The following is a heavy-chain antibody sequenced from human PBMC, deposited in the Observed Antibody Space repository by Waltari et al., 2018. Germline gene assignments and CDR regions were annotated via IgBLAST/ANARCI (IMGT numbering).Heavy chain of an antibody. Sequence: QVQLVQSGAEVKKPGSSVKVSCKAHGGTFSSYASSWVRQAPGKGLEWMGGIIPIFGTANYAQKFQGRVTITADESTSTAYMELSSLRSEDTAVYYCALCSGSSGYYYGAFDIWGQGTMVTVSS. J-gene: IGHJ3*02. D-gene: IGHD3-22*01. CDR3: ALCSGSSGYYYGAFDI. V-gene: IGHV1-69*01. CDR1: GGTFSSYA. CDR2: IIPIFGTA.